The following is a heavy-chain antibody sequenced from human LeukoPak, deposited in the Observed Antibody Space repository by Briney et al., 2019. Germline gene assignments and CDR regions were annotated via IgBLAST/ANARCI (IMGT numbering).Heavy chain of an antibody. J-gene: IGHJ3*02. V-gene: IGHV1-69*04. Sequence: SVKVSCKASGGTFSSYAIGWVRQAPGQGLEWMGRIIPILGIANYAQKFQGRVTITADKSTSTAYMELSSLRSEDTAVYYCAESYYYDSSGYYYGPYAFDIWGQGTMVTVSS. CDR1: GGTFSSYA. CDR3: AESYYYDSSGYYYGPYAFDI. CDR2: IIPILGIA. D-gene: IGHD3-22*01.